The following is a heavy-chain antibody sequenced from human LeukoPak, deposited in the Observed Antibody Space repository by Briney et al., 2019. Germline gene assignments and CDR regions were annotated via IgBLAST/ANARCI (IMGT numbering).Heavy chain of an antibody. CDR3: AREGGDGDGDAFDI. CDR2: IYYSGST. CDR1: GGSIGSYY. J-gene: IGHJ3*02. D-gene: IGHD4-17*01. V-gene: IGHV4-59*01. Sequence: PSETLSLTCTVSGGSIGSYYWSWIRQPPGKGLEWIGYIYYSGSTNYNPSLKSRVTISVDTSKNQFSLKLSSVTAADTAVYYCAREGGDGDGDAFDIWGQGTMVTVSS.